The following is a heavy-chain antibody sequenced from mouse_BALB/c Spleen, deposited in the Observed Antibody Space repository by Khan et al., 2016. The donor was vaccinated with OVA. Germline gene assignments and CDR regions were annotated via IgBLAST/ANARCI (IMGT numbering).Heavy chain of an antibody. J-gene: IGHJ3*01. CDR2: ISYSGRT. CDR3: AMERTY. Sequence: EVQLVESGPGLVKPSQSLSLTCTVTGYSITSDYAWNWIRQFPGNKLEWMGYISYSGRTSYNPSLKSRISVTRGTSKKQFFLQLNSVTTEDTATYYCAMERTYWGQGTLVTVSA. D-gene: IGHD2-3*01. CDR1: GYSITSDYA. V-gene: IGHV3-2*02.